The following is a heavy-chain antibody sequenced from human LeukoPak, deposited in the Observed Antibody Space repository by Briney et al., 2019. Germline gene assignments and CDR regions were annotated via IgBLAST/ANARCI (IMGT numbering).Heavy chain of an antibody. D-gene: IGHD3-10*01. CDR2: IKEDGSRE. CDR3: AKVCEPLAMVQGVIFFDY. J-gene: IGHJ4*02. CDR1: GFTFSTYW. Sequence: GGSLRLSCAASGFTFSTYWMTWVRQAPGKGLEWVANIKEDGSREYYVDSVKGRFTISRDNAKNSLYLQMDSLTAEDTAVYYCAKVCEPLAMVQGVIFFDYWGQGTLVTVSS. V-gene: IGHV3-7*03.